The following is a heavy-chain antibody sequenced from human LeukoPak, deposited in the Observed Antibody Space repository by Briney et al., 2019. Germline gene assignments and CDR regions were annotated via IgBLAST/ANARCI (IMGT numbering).Heavy chain of an antibody. Sequence: ASVKVSCKASGYTFTGYYMHWVRQAPGQGLEWMGWINTNSGGTNYAQKFQGRVNMTRDTSISTAYMELSRLRSDDTAVYYCARGASGVYTVTTSWFDPWGQGTLVTVSS. D-gene: IGHD4-17*01. CDR1: GYTFTGYY. V-gene: IGHV1-2*02. CDR2: INTNSGGT. CDR3: ARGASGVYTVTTSWFDP. J-gene: IGHJ5*02.